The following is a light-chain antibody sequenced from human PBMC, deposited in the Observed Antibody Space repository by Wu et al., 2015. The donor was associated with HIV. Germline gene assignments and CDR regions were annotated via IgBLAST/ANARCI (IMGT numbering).Light chain of an antibody. CDR1: QSVSSY. CDR2: DAS. J-gene: IGKJ4*01. CDR3: QQRSEPGLA. V-gene: IGKV3-11*01. Sequence: EIVLTQSPATLSLSPGERATLSCRASQSVSSYLAWYQQKPGQAPRLLIYDASNRATGIPARFSGSGSGTDFTLTISSLEPEDFAVYYCQQRSEPGLAFGGGTEGGDQT.